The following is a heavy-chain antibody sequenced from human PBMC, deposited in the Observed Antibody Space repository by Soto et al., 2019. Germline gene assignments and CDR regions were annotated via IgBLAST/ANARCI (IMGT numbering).Heavy chain of an antibody. V-gene: IGHV1-69*06. CDR1: GGTFSSYA. Sequence: SCKASGGTFSSYAISWVRQAPGQGLEWMGGIIPIFGTANYAQKFQGRVTITADKSTSTAYMELSSLRSEDTAVYYCARVPKIAAAGTCWFDPWGQGTLVTVSS. CDR2: IIPIFGTA. D-gene: IGHD6-13*01. CDR3: ARVPKIAAAGTCWFDP. J-gene: IGHJ5*02.